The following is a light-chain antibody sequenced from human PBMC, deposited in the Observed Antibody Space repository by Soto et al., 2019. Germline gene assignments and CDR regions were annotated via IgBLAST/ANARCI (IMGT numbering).Light chain of an antibody. CDR2: QTS. Sequence: DIQMTQSPSTLSGSVGDRVTITCRASQTIGSWLAWYQQKPGKAPKLLIYQTSTLKSGVPSRFSGSGSGTEFTLTISSLQPDDFATYYCQHYNSYSEAFGQGTKVELK. CDR1: QTIGSW. J-gene: IGKJ1*01. CDR3: QHYNSYSEA. V-gene: IGKV1-5*03.